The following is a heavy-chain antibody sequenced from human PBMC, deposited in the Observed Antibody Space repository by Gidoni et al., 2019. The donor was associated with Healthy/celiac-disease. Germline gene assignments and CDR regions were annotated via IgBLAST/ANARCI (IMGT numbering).Heavy chain of an antibody. D-gene: IGHD3-22*01. J-gene: IGHJ4*02. Sequence: EVQLLESGGGLVQPGGSLRLSCAASGFTFSSYAMSWVRQAPGKGLEWVSAISGSGGSTYYADSVKGRFTISRDNSKNTLYLQMNSLRAEDTAVYYCAKDQYPYYYDSSGYAAFDYWGQGTLVTVSS. V-gene: IGHV3-23*01. CDR2: ISGSGGST. CDR1: GFTFSSYA. CDR3: AKDQYPYYYDSSGYAAFDY.